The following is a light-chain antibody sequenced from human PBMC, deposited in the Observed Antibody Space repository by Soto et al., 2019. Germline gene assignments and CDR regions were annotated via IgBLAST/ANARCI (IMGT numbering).Light chain of an antibody. CDR3: QQRSNWPSIT. J-gene: IGKJ5*01. CDR2: DAS. CDR1: QSISSY. Sequence: EVVLTQSPDTLSLPPGERATLCCRASQSISSYLAWFQQKPGQAPRLLLYDASNRATGIPARFSGSGSGTDFTLTISSLEPEDFAVYYCQQRSNWPSITFGQGTRLEIK. V-gene: IGKV3-11*01.